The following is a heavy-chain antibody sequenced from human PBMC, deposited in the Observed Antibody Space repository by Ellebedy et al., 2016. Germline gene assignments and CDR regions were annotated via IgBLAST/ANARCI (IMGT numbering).Heavy chain of an antibody. J-gene: IGHJ4*02. Sequence: GGSLRLSCAASGFTFSNYAVAWVRQAPETGLEWVSSITSSGTTYYTDSVRGRLTIYTDNSKNTLYLQMNSLRADDTAVYFCVKGGHSYAWSYWGQGTLVTVSS. D-gene: IGHD5-18*01. V-gene: IGHV3-23*05. CDR1: GFTFSNYA. CDR3: VKGGHSYAWSY. CDR2: ITSSGTT.